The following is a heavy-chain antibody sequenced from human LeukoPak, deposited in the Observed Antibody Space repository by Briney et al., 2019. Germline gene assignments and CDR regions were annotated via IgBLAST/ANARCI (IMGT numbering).Heavy chain of an antibody. CDR1: GGSISSSSYY. CDR2: IYYSGST. V-gene: IGHV4-39*01. D-gene: IGHD4-17*01. CDR3: ARPYGAAGLD. Sequence: SETLSLTCTVSGGSISSSSYYWGWIRQPPGKGLEWIGSIYYSGSTYYNPSLKSRVTISVDTSKNQFSLKLSSVTAADTAVYYCARPYGAAGLDWSRGTLVTVSS. J-gene: IGHJ4*02.